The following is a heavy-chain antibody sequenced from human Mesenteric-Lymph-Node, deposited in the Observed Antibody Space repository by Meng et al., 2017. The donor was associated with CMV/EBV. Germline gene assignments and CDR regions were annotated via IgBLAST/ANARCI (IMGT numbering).Heavy chain of an antibody. CDR3: AKVSGGTFDY. D-gene: IGHD1-1*01. V-gene: IGHV3-23*01. CDR2: ISVGGGPT. Sequence: LSCAAYGFTFSSYAMSWVRQASGKGLEWVSTISVGGGPTYYADSVKGRFTISRDNSKSTLYLQMNSLRAEDTAVYYCAKVSGGTFDYWGQGTLVTVSS. J-gene: IGHJ4*02. CDR1: GFTFSSYA.